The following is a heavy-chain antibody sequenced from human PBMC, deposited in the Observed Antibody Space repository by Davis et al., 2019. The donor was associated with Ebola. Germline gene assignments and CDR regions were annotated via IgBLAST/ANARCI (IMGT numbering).Heavy chain of an antibody. CDR1: GFTFSTYW. V-gene: IGHV3-74*01. J-gene: IGHJ6*02. D-gene: IGHD3-10*01. CDR2: INGDGSGT. Sequence: GESLKISCAASGFTFSTYWMQWVRQVPGQGLVWVSHINGDGSGTTYADSVKGRFTISRDNAKNSLYLQMNSLRAEDTAVYYCARDRDRLLWFGETPGYGMDVWGQGTTVTVSS. CDR3: ARDRDRLLWFGETPGYGMDV.